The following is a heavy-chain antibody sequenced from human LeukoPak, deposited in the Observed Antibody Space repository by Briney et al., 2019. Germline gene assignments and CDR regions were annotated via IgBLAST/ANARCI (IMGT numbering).Heavy chain of an antibody. J-gene: IGHJ4*02. CDR3: ARGGGSGRYGLPFDS. D-gene: IGHD6-13*01. V-gene: IGHV3-21*01. Sequence: GGSLRLSCAASGFIFSSYSMNWVRQAPGKGLEWVSSISSSSTYIYYADSVKGRFTISRDNAKNSLYLQMNSLRDEDTAVYCCARGGGSGRYGLPFDSWGQGTLVTVSS. CDR2: ISSSSTYI. CDR1: GFIFSSYS.